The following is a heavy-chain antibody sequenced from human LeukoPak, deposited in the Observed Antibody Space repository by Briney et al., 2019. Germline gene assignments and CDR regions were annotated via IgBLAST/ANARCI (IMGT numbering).Heavy chain of an antibody. J-gene: IGHJ4*02. D-gene: IGHD5-24*01. CDR2: ISVYRGNT. Sequence: ASVKVSCKASGHTFSTYGISWVRQAPGQGLEWMGWISVYRGNTNYAQNFQGRVAMTTDTSTSTAYMELRSLRSDDTAVYYCARDPDGAMDFDYWGQGTLVTVSS. CDR1: GHTFSTYG. V-gene: IGHV1-18*01. CDR3: ARDPDGAMDFDY.